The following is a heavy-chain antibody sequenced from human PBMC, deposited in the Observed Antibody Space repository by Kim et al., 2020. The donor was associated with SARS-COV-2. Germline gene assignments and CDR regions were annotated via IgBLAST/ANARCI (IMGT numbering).Heavy chain of an antibody. CDR2: INPNSGGT. CDR1: GYTFTGYY. V-gene: IGHV1-2*06. Sequence: ASMKVSCKASGYTFTGYYMHWVRQAPGQGLEWMGRINPNSGGTNYAQKFQGRVTMTRDTSISTAYMELSRLRSDDTAVYYCASQIAVAGTGADYWGQGTLVTVSS. CDR3: ASQIAVAGTGADY. D-gene: IGHD6-19*01. J-gene: IGHJ4*02.